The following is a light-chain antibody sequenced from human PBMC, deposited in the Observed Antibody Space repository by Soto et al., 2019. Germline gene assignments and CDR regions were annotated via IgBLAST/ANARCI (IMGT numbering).Light chain of an antibody. CDR3: ASWDDSLNAWV. Sequence: QSVLTQPPSASGTPGQRVTISCSGSSSSIGSNTVNWYQHLPGTAPKLLIYTDNQRPSGVPERFSGSKSGTSASLAISGLQSEDEADYYCASWDDSLNAWVFGGGTQLTVL. CDR2: TDN. J-gene: IGLJ3*02. V-gene: IGLV1-44*01. CDR1: SSSIGSNT.